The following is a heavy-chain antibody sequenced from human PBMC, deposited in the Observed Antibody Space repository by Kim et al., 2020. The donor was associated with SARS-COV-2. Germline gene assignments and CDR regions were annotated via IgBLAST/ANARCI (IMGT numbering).Heavy chain of an antibody. D-gene: IGHD5-12*01. CDR3: ARATEATDLDY. J-gene: IGHJ4*02. Sequence: SETLSLTCTVSGGSISSYYWSWIRQPPGKGLEWIGYIYYSGSTNYNPSLKSRVTISVDTSKNQFSLKLSSVTAADTAVYYCARATEATDLDYWGQGTLVTVSS. CDR2: IYYSGST. CDR1: GGSISSYY. V-gene: IGHV4-59*13.